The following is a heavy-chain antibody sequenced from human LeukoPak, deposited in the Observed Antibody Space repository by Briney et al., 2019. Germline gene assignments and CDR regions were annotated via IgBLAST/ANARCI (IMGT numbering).Heavy chain of an antibody. CDR1: GGSISSGGYY. CDR2: IYYSGST. D-gene: IGHD3-16*01. CDR3: ARLSDWGHNAFDI. Sequence: PSETLSLTCTVSGGSISSGGYYWSWIRQHPGKGLEWIGYIYYSGSTYYNPSLKSRVTISVDTSKNQFSLKLSSVTAADTAVYYCARLSDWGHNAFDIWGQGTMVTVSS. V-gene: IGHV4-31*03. J-gene: IGHJ3*02.